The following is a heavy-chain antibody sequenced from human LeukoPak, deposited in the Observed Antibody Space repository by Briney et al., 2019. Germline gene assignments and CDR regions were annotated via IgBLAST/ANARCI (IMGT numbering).Heavy chain of an antibody. V-gene: IGHV3-23*01. Sequence: GGSLGLSCAASGFTFSSYAMSWVRQAPGEGREGVSAISGSGGNTYFPDSVKGRVTISRDSSKNTLYLQMNTLRAEDTAVYYCAKVPHGVGAPPYRGAAFDIWGQGTMVIVSS. CDR3: AKVPHGVGAPPYRGAAFDI. J-gene: IGHJ3*02. CDR1: GFTFSSYA. CDR2: ISGSGGNT. D-gene: IGHD1-26*01.